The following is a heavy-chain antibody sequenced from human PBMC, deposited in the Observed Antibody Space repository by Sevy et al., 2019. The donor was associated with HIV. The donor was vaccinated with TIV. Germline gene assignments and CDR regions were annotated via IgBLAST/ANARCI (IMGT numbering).Heavy chain of an antibody. D-gene: IGHD2-2*01. CDR2: IWYDGSNK. J-gene: IGHJ4*02. V-gene: IGHV3-33*01. CDR1: GFTFSSYG. CDR3: ARESSSDWYLDY. Sequence: GGSLRLSCAASGFTFSSYGMHWVRQAPGKGLEWVAGIWYDGSNKYYADSVKGRFTISRDNSKNTLTLQMNSLRAEDTAVYYCARESSSDWYLDYWGQGTLVTVSS.